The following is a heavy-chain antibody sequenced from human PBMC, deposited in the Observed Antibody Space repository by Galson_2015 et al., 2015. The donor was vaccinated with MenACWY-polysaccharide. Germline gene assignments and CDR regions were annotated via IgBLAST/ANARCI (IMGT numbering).Heavy chain of an antibody. J-gene: IGHJ3*02. V-gene: IGHV1-69*04. CDR3: TSLLGEAPAQTGAFDI. CDR2: IIPGLDKP. D-gene: IGHD3-16*01. CDR1: GGSFSTFS. Sequence: QSGAEVKKPGSSVKVSCKAFGGSFSTFSFNWVRQAPGQGLEWMGRIIPGLDKPNYAQKFQGRVTITADTSTGTANMELSSLRFEDTAVYYCTSLLGEAPAQTGAFDIWGQGAVVTVSS.